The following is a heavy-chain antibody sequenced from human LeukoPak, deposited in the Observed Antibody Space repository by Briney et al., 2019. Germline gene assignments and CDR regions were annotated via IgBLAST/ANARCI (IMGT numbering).Heavy chain of an antibody. CDR2: ISSSSSYI. CDR1: GFTFSSYS. V-gene: IGHV3-21*01. Sequence: NPGGSLRLSCAASGFTFSSYSMNWVRQAPGKGLEWVSSISSSSSYIYYADSVKGRFTISRDNAKNSLYLQMNSLRAEDTAVYYCARSDPSPPLHFDYWGQGTLVTVSS. J-gene: IGHJ4*02. D-gene: IGHD6-6*01. CDR3: ARSDPSPPLHFDY.